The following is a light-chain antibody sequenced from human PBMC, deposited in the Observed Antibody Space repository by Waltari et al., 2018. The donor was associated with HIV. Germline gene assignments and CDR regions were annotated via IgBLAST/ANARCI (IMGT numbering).Light chain of an antibody. CDR1: KLGQKF. CDR2: QDT. Sequence: SYGLTQPPSVSVSPGQTVTISCSGDKLGQKFVSWYLQKAGRSPVLVIYQDTHRPSGIPDRFSASNAGGTANLTISGTQAADEGDYFCQAWDNTVVFGGGTKLTVL. CDR3: QAWDNTVV. J-gene: IGLJ2*01. V-gene: IGLV3-1*01.